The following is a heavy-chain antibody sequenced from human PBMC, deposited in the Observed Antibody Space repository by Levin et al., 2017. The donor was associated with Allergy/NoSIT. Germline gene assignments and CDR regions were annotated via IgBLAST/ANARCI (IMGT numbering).Heavy chain of an antibody. CDR2: IYPGYSDT. CDR3: ARQVGIAPTYIVVVPAATDAFDI. D-gene: IGHD2-2*01. Sequence: GESLKISCKGSGYSFTSYWIGWVRQMPGKGLEWMGIIYPGYSDTRYSPSFQGQVTIPADKSISTAYLQSSSLKASDTAMDYCARQVGIAPTYIVVVPAATDAFDIWGQGTMVTVSS. V-gene: IGHV5-51*01. J-gene: IGHJ3*02. CDR1: GYSFTSYW.